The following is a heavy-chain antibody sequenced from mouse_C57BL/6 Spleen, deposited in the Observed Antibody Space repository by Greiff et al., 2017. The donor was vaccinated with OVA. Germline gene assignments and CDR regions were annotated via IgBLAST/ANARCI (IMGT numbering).Heavy chain of an antibody. V-gene: IGHV1-26*01. CDR1: GYTFTDYY. D-gene: IGHD1-1*01. CDR3: ARGATVVSYYAIDY. J-gene: IGHJ4*01. Sequence: VQLKQSGPELVKPGASVKISCKASGYTFTDYYMNWVKQSHGKSLEWIGDINPNNGGTSYNQKFKGKATLTVDKSSSTAYMELRSLTSEDSAVYYCARGATVVSYYAIDYWGQGTSVTVSS. CDR2: INPNNGGT.